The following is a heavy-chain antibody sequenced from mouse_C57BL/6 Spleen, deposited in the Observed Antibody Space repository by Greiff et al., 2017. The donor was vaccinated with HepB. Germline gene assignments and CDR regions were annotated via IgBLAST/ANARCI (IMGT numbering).Heavy chain of an antibody. V-gene: IGHV3-6*01. J-gene: IGHJ2*01. CDR1: GYSITSGYY. CDR2: ISYDGSN. CDR3: AREGYYSYFDY. Sequence: DVQLQESGPGLVKPSQSLSLTCSVTGYSITSGYYWNWIRQFPGNKLEWMGYISYDGSNNYNPSLKNRISITRDTSKNQFFLKLNSVTTEDTATYYCAREGYYSYFDYWGQGTTLTVSS. D-gene: IGHD3-2*02.